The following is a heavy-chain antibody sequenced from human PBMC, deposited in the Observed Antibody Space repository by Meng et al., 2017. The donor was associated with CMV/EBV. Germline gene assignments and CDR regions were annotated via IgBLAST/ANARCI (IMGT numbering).Heavy chain of an antibody. J-gene: IGHJ4*02. CDR1: GFTFSSYA. CDR3: ARGEIAVAAAIDY. V-gene: IGHV3-30*04. D-gene: IGHD6-19*01. Sequence: GESLKISCAASGFTFSSYAMPWVRQAPGKGLEWVAVISYDGSNKYYADSVKGRFTISRDNSKNTLYLQMNSLRAEDTAVYYCARGEIAVAAAIDYWGQGTLVTVSS. CDR2: ISYDGSNK.